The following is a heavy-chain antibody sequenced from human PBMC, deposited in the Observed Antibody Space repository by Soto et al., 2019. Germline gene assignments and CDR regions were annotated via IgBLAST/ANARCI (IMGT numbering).Heavy chain of an antibody. CDR3: ARVQGHGGYNIYAFDI. CDR2: IWYDGSNK. J-gene: IGHJ3*02. V-gene: IGHV3-33*01. CDR1: GFTFSSYG. D-gene: IGHD3-16*01. Sequence: GGSLRLSCAASGFTFSSYGMHWVRQAPGKGLEWVAVIWYDGSNKYYADSVKGRFTISRDNSKNTLYLQMNSLRAEDMAVYYCARVQGHGGYNIYAFDIWGQGTMVTVSS.